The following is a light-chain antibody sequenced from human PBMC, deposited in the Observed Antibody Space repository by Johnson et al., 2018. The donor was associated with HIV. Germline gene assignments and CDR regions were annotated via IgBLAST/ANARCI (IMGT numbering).Light chain of an antibody. J-gene: IGLJ1*01. CDR1: NSNIGSNY. CDR3: GTWDSSLSADV. Sequence: QSVLTQPPSVSAAPGQKVTISCSGSNSNIGSNYVSWYQQLPGTAPKLLIYENNKRPSGIPDRFSGSKSGTSATLGINGLQTGDEADYYCGTWDSSLSADVVGTGTKVTVL. CDR2: ENN. V-gene: IGLV1-51*02.